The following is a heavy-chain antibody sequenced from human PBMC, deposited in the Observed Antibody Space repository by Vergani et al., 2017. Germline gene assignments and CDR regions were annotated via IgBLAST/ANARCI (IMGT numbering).Heavy chain of an antibody. D-gene: IGHD3-16*01. Sequence: QVHLNEAGPGLVKPSQTLSLTCTVSGASITSGSVYWSWIRQPAGKGLEWIGRIHASGTKNYNPSLRSRVTLSVDTSKNQLSLKMISMTAADTAIYFCARGNPYVDFDIWGQGTMITVSS. CDR2: IHASGTK. V-gene: IGHV4-61*02. CDR1: GASITSGSVY. J-gene: IGHJ3*02. CDR3: ARGNPYVDFDI.